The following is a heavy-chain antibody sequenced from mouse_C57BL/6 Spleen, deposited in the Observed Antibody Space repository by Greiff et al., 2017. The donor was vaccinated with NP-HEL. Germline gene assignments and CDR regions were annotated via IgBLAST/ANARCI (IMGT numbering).Heavy chain of an antibody. CDR2: INPNNGGT. V-gene: IGHV1-22*01. CDR3: ARRGYEDYFDY. D-gene: IGHD2-2*01. CDR1: GYTFTDYN. J-gene: IGHJ2*01. Sequence: EVQLQQSGPELVKPGASVKIPCKASGYTFTDYNMHWVKQSHGKSLEWIGYINPNNGGTSYNQKFKGKATLTVNKSSSTAYMELRSLTSEDSAVYYCARRGYEDYFDYWGQGTTLTVSS.